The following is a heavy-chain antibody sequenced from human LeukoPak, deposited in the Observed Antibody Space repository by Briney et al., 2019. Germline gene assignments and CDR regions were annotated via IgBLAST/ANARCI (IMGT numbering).Heavy chain of an antibody. J-gene: IGHJ5*02. Sequence: SETLSLTCTVSGGSISSYYWSWIRQPAGKGLEWIGRIYTSGSTNYNPSLKSRVTISVDTSKNQFSLKLSSVTAADTAVYYCANDYSNHESGFDPWGQGTLVTVSS. CDR2: IYTSGST. D-gene: IGHD4-4*01. V-gene: IGHV4-4*07. CDR1: GGSISSYY. CDR3: ANDYSNHESGFDP.